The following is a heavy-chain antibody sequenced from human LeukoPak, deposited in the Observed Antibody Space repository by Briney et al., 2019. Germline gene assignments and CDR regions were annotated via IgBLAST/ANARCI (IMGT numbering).Heavy chain of an antibody. V-gene: IGHV4-39*07. J-gene: IGHJ4*02. D-gene: IGHD3-22*01. CDR3: ARVDPITMILVD. CDR2: IYYSGST. Sequence: PSETLSLTCTVSGGSISSSSYYWGWIRQPPGKGLEWIGSIYYSGSTYYNPSLKSRVTISVDTSQNQFSLKLSSVTAADTAVYYCARVDPITMILVDWGQGTLVTVSS. CDR1: GGSISSSSYY.